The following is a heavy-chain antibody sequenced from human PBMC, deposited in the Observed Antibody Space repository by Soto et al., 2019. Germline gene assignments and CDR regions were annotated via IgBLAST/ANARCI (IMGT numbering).Heavy chain of an antibody. D-gene: IGHD2-15*01. CDR3: ARDDSCSGGSCYDGGRGFDY. Sequence: ESGGGVVQPGRSLRLSCAASGFTFSSYAMHWVRQAPGKGLEWVAVISYDGSNKYYADSVKGRFTISRDNSKNTLYLQMNSLRAEDTAVYYCARDDSCSGGSCYDGGRGFDYWGQGTLVTVSS. V-gene: IGHV3-30-3*01. CDR2: ISYDGSNK. J-gene: IGHJ4*02. CDR1: GFTFSSYA.